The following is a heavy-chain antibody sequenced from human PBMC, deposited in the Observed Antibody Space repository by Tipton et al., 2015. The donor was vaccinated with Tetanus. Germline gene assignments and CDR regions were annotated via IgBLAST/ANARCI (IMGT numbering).Heavy chain of an antibody. D-gene: IGHD2-15*01. CDR2: SWYDGTDT. Sequence: CAASGFIFSSYGIHWVRPAPGKGLEWLAVSWYDGTDTYYADSVKGRFTLSRDNSKNTLYLQMNSLRVEDTALYYGAREADGSGGSCFSGDFDNWGQGTQVTVSS. CDR3: AREADGSGGSCFSGDFDN. J-gene: IGHJ4*02. CDR1: GFIFSSYG. V-gene: IGHV3-33*01.